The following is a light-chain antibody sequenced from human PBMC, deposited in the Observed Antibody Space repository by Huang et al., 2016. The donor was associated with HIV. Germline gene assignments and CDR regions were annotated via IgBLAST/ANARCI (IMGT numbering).Light chain of an antibody. CDR1: QDVSSY. V-gene: IGKV1-9*01. Sequence: IQLAQSPSSLSASVGDRVTITCRASQDVSSYLAWYQQKPGKAPQLLIYAASTLQRGVPSTFSGSGSGTDFTLTIISLQPEDSATYYCQQLNTYPITFGQGTRLEIK. CDR3: QQLNTYPIT. CDR2: AAS. J-gene: IGKJ5*01.